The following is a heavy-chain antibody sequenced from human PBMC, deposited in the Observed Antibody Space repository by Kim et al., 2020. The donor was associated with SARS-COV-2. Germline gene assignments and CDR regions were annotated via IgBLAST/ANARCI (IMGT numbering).Heavy chain of an antibody. CDR2: IYTNGNT. CDR1: GFTFRTNY. Sequence: GGSLRLSCAASGFTFRTNYLTWVRQAPGKGLEWVSAIYTNGNTYYADSVKGRSTISRDNFKNMLFLQMNSLRADDTAVYYCSRSRDVYYGLFDYWGQATL. D-gene: IGHD3-10*01. V-gene: IGHV3-53*01. CDR3: SRSRDVYYGLFDY. J-gene: IGHJ4*02.